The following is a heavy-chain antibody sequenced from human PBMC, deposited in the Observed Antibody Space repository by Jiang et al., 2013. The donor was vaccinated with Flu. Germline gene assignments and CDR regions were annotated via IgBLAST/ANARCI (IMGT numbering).Heavy chain of an antibody. V-gene: IGHV3-48*03. CDR1: GFTFSNSE. Sequence: VQLLESGGGLVQPGGSLRLSCAASGFTFSNSEMNWVRQTPGKGLEWVSYISSSGSNIHYADSVEGRFTTSRDNAKNSLFLEMSSLRAEDTAVYYCATYYDILTGYPTFDYWGQGALVTVSS. D-gene: IGHD3-9*01. J-gene: IGHJ4*02. CDR3: ATYYDILTGYPTFDY. CDR2: ISSSGSNI.